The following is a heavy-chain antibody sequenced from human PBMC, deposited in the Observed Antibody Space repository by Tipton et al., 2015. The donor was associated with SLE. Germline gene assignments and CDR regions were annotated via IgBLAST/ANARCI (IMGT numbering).Heavy chain of an antibody. CDR1: GFTFSSYS. V-gene: IGHV3-21*04. J-gene: IGHJ6*02. Sequence: SLRLSCAASGFTFSSYSMNWVRQAPGKGLEWVSSISSSSSYIYYADSVKGRFTISRDNAKNSLYLQMNSLRAEDTAVYYCARGGVGATTYYYYGMDVWGQGTTVTVSS. CDR2: ISSSSSYI. CDR3: ARGGVGATTYYYYGMDV. D-gene: IGHD1-26*01.